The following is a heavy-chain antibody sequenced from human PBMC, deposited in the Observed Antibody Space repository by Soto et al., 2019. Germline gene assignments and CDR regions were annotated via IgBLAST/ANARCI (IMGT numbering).Heavy chain of an antibody. Sequence: SETLSLTCTVSGGSINSAGYYWSWLRQHPGQGLEWIGNIYYSGSTNYNPSLKSRVAISIDTSKNHFSLNLTSVTAADTAVYFCARGGTIIWYFDLWGRGTLVTVSS. J-gene: IGHJ2*01. CDR2: IYYSGST. CDR1: GGSINSAGYY. V-gene: IGHV4-31*03. CDR3: ARGGTIIWYFDL. D-gene: IGHD2-2*01.